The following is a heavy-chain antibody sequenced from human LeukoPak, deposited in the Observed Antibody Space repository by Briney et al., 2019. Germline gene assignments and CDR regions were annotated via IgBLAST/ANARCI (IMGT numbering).Heavy chain of an antibody. CDR2: IYYSGST. Sequence: KPSETLSLTCTVSGGSISSYYWSWIRQPPGKGLEWIGYIYYSGSTNYNPSLKSRVTISVDTSKNQFSLKLSSVTAADTAVYYCARGLSKSIEAFDIWGQGTMVTVSS. V-gene: IGHV4-59*01. CDR1: GGSISSYY. J-gene: IGHJ3*02. D-gene: IGHD2-15*01. CDR3: ARGLSKSIEAFDI.